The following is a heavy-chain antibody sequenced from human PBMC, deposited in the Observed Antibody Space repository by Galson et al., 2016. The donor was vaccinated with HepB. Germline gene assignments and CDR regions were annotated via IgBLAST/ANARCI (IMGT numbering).Heavy chain of an antibody. V-gene: IGHV1-69*13. Sequence: SVKVSCKASGGTFRSNSVGSYAITWVRQAPGQGPEWMGEIIPIFGKVNLAQKLQGRVTISADETANTAYMELRGLRPEDTAVYYCARGDIRIYVVVIKRDGMDVWGQGTTIIVSS. D-gene: IGHD3-3*01. CDR1: GGTFRSNSVGSYA. CDR3: ARGDIRIYVVVIKRDGMDV. J-gene: IGHJ6*02. CDR2: IIPIFGKV.